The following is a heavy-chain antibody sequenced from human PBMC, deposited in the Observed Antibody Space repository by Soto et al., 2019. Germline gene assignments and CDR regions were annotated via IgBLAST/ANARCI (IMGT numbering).Heavy chain of an antibody. CDR1: GFTFSSYW. CDR2: IKQDGSEK. J-gene: IGHJ6*02. D-gene: IGHD3-10*01. V-gene: IGHV3-7*01. CDR3: ARVSVVRGVIITGPLYYYYGMDV. Sequence: PGGSLRLSCAASGFTFSSYWMSWVRQAPGKGLEWVANIKQDGSEKYYVDSVKGRFAISRDNAKNSLYLQMNSLRAEDTAVYYCARVSVVRGVIITGPLYYYYGMDVWGQGTTVTVSS.